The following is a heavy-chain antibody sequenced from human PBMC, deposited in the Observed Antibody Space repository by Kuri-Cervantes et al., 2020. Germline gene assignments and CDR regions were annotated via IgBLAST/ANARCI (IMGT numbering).Heavy chain of an antibody. Sequence: GESLKISYAASGFTFSDHYMDWVRQAPGKGLEWVGRSRNKANSYTTEYAASVKGRFTISRDDSKNTLYLQMNSLKTEDTAVYYCTTVGDTVTTTAWGQGTLVTVSS. J-gene: IGHJ5*02. CDR3: TTVGDTVTTTA. CDR1: GFTFSDHY. CDR2: SRNKANSYTT. V-gene: IGHV3-72*01. D-gene: IGHD4-17*01.